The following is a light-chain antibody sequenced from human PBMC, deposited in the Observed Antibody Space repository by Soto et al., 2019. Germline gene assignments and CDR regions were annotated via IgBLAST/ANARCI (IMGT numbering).Light chain of an antibody. J-gene: IGKJ1*01. V-gene: IGKV1-5*03. CDR2: KAS. CDR1: QSISSW. CDR3: QQYNGYSWT. Sequence: DIQMTQSPSTLSASVGDRLTITCRASQSISSWLAWYQQKPGKAPKLLNQKASSLESGVPSRFSGSGSGTEFNLTISSLQPDDFATHYCQQYNGYSWTFGQGTKVEIK.